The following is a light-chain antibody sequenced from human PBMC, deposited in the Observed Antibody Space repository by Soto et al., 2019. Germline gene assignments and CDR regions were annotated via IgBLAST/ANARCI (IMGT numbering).Light chain of an antibody. J-gene: IGKJ4*01. CDR1: QSVSNY. CDR3: QHRVNWPT. CDR2: DVS. Sequence: EIVLTQSPATLSLSPGERATLSCWASQSVSNYLGWYQQKSGQAPRLLISDVSKRATGIPARFSGSGSGTDFTLTISSLEPEDFAVYYCQHRVNWPTFGGGTKVEIK. V-gene: IGKV3-11*01.